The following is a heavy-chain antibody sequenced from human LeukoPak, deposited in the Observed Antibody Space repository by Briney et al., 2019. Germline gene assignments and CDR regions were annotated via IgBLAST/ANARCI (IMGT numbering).Heavy chain of an antibody. D-gene: IGHD3-22*01. CDR1: GFTFSSYA. CDR2: ISGSGGST. CDR3: AKGVEVFYKGYYDSSGYYPFYFDY. Sequence: PGGSLRLSCAASGFTFSSYAMSWVRQAPGKGLEWVSAISGSGGSTYYADSVKGRFTISRDNSKNTLYLQMNSLRAEDTAVYYCAKGVEVFYKGYYDSSGYYPFYFDYWGQGTLVTVSS. V-gene: IGHV3-23*01. J-gene: IGHJ4*02.